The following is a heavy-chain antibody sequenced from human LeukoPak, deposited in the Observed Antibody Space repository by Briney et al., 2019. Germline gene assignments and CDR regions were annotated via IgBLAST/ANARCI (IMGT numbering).Heavy chain of an antibody. Sequence: GASVKVSCKVSGASLSETSIHWVRQAPGQWLEWMGGFDPEDGESIFAQRFQGRFSMTEDTSTDTAYMELRGLRPEDTAAYYCATADKWGPLDYWGQGTLVTVSS. J-gene: IGHJ4*02. CDR3: ATADKWGPLDY. V-gene: IGHV1-24*01. D-gene: IGHD1-26*01. CDR2: FDPEDGES. CDR1: GASLSETS.